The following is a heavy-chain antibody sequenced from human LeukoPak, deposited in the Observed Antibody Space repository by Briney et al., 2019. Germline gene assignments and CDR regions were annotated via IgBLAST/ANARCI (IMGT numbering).Heavy chain of an antibody. CDR2: ISAYNGNT. V-gene: IGHV1-18*01. Sequence: GASVKVSCKASGYTFTSYGIGWVRQAPGQGLEWMGWISAYNGNTNYVQKLQGRVTMTTDTSTSTAYMELRSLRSDDTAVYYCARQWFGESSHYYGMDVWGQGTTVTVSS. CDR1: GYTFTSYG. J-gene: IGHJ6*02. CDR3: ARQWFGESSHYYGMDV. D-gene: IGHD3-10*01.